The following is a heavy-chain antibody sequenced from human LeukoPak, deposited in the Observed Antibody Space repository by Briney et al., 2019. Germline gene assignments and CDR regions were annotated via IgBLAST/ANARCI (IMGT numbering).Heavy chain of an antibody. CDR3: ARDNGSRGYSYGYPGGAFDI. CDR1: GGSISSYY. J-gene: IGHJ3*02. CDR2: IYYSGST. V-gene: IGHV4-59*01. D-gene: IGHD5-18*01. Sequence: PSETLSLTCTVSGGSISSYYWSWIRQPPGKGLGWIGYIYYSGSTNYNPSLKSRVTISVDTSKNQFSLKLSSVTAADTAVYYCARDNGSRGYSYGYPGGAFDIWGQGAMVTVSS.